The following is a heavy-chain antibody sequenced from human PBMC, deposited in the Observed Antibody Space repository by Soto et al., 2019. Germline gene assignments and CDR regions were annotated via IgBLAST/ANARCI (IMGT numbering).Heavy chain of an antibody. J-gene: IGHJ4*02. CDR1: GGSISGYY. V-gene: IGHV4-59*01. Sequence: QVQLQESGPGLVKPSETLSLTCAVSGGSISGYYWSWIRQPPGKRLEWIGYIYYSGYTNYNPSLKSRVTISVDRSKNQFSLELRSATASDTAVYYCARDSVGSGYDWGQGTLVTVSS. CDR3: ARDSVGSGYD. CDR2: IYYSGYT. D-gene: IGHD5-12*01.